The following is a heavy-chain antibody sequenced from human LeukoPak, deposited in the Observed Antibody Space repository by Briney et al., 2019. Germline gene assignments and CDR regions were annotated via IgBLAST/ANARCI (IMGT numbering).Heavy chain of an antibody. Sequence: GGSLRLSCAASGFIFSNYTMHWVRQAPGKGLEWVAVISYDGSKKNYADSVKGRFSISRDNSKNTLYLQMNSLRVEDTAMYYCTSGRKSSGTFSYYFDYWGQGTLVTVSS. J-gene: IGHJ4*02. CDR3: TSGRKSSGTFSYYFDY. CDR1: GFIFSNYT. D-gene: IGHD3-10*01. CDR2: ISYDGSKK. V-gene: IGHV3-30*04.